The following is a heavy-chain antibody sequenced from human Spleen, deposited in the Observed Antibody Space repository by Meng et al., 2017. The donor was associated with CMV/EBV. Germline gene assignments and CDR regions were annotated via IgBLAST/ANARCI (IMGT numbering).Heavy chain of an antibody. D-gene: IGHD2-21*01. CDR1: ASVSSGGHC. CDR3: ASAVVEIATSPAYFQP. V-gene: IGHV4-31*02. CDR2: IYYSGST. J-gene: IGHJ1*01. Sequence: ASVSSGGHCWSWVRQHPGKGLGWIGYIYYSGSTYYNPSLNSRVTISVATSKNQFSLKLKSVTAADTAVYYCASAVVEIATSPAYFQPWGQGTLVTVSS.